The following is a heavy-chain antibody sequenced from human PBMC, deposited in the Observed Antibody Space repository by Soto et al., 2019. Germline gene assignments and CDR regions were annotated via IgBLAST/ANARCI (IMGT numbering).Heavy chain of an antibody. CDR2: IYYSGST. Sequence: SETLSLACAVCGGCISSYSWGWSRQAPGKGLEWIGYIYYSGSTKYNPSLKSRVTISVDTPKNQFSLKLSCVTAADTAVYYCARNYYDSSGSRTASAHWGQGTLVTVSS. D-gene: IGHD3-22*01. V-gene: IGHV4-59*01. CDR1: GGCISSYS. J-gene: IGHJ4*02. CDR3: ARNYYDSSGSRTASAH.